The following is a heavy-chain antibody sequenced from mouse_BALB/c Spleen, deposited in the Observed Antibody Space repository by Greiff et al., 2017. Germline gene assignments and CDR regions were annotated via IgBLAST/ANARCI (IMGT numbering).Heavy chain of an antibody. CDR2: IRLKSNNYAT. D-gene: IGHD2-10*02. Sequence: EVNLVESGGGLVQPGGSMKLSCVASGFTFSNYWMNWVRQSPEKGLEWVAEIRLKSNNYATHYAESVKGRFTISRDDSKSSVYLQMNNLRAEDTGIYYCTRQKAYGNLDAMDYWGQGTSVTVSS. J-gene: IGHJ4*01. V-gene: IGHV6-6*02. CDR3: TRQKAYGNLDAMDY. CDR1: GFTFSNYW.